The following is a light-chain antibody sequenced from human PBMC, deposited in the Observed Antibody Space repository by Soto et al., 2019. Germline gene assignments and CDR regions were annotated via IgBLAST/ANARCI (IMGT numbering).Light chain of an antibody. V-gene: IGKV3-20*01. CDR3: QQYGSSPWT. CDR1: QSVSTY. J-gene: IGKJ1*01. CDR2: DAS. Sequence: ETVLTQSPATLSLSPGGSATLSCRASQSVSTYLAWYQQKPGQAPRLLIYDASSRATGIPDRFSGSGSGTDFTLTISRLEPEDFAVYYCQQYGSSPWTFGQGTKVDIK.